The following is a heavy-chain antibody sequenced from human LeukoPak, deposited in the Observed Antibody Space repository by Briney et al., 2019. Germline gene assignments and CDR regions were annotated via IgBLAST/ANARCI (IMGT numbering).Heavy chain of an antibody. CDR2: IYYSGST. CDR1: GGSISSSSYY. CDR3: AREGPSFGSSYYFDY. Sequence: SETLSLTCTVSGGSISSSSYYWGWIRQPPGKGLEWIGSIYYSGSTYYNPSLKSRVTISVDTSKNQFSLKLSSVTAADTAVYYCAREGPSFGSSYYFDYWGQGTLVTVSS. J-gene: IGHJ4*02. D-gene: IGHD2-2*01. V-gene: IGHV4-39*07.